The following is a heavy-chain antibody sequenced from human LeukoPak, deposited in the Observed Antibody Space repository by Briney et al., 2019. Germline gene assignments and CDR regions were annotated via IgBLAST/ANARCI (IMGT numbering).Heavy chain of an antibody. CDR2: IYYSGST. CDR1: GGSISSDGYY. V-gene: IGHV4-31*03. Sequence: SQTLSLTCTVSGGSISSDGYYWSWIPQPPGKGLEWIGCIYYSGSTYHNPSLKSRVTISVDTSKNQFSLKLSSVTAADTAVYYCARVVVHGDYPLYFDYWGQGTLVTVSS. J-gene: IGHJ4*02. D-gene: IGHD4-17*01. CDR3: ARVVVHGDYPLYFDY.